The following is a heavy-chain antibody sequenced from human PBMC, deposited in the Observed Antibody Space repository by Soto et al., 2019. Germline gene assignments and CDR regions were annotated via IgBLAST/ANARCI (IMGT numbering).Heavy chain of an antibody. CDR2: ISAYNGNT. D-gene: IGHD3-22*01. CDR1: GYTFTNYG. V-gene: IGHV1-18*01. J-gene: IGHJ1*01. CDR3: ARDFKSVVVITRGYFQH. Sequence: ASVKVSCKASGYTFTNYGLSWVRQAPGQGLEWMGWISAYNGNTNYAQKLQGRVTMTTDTSTSTAYMELRSLRSDDTAVYYCARDFKSVVVITRGYFQHWGQGTLVTVSS.